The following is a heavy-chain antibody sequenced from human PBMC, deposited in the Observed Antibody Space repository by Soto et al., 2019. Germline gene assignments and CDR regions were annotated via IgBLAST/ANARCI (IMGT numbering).Heavy chain of an antibody. Sequence: ASVKVSCKASGDTFTTYYINWVRQATGHGLEWMGWINPNSGNIGYAQRFQGRVTMTRDTAIRTAYMEVSSLRSDDTAVYYCARGRASGSYYLLDYWGQGTLVTVSS. V-gene: IGHV1-8*01. CDR2: INPNSGNI. J-gene: IGHJ4*02. CDR3: ARGRASGSYYLLDY. CDR1: GDTFTTYY. D-gene: IGHD3-10*01.